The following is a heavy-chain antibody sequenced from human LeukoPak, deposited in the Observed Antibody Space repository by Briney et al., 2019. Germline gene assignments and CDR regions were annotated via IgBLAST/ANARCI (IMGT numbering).Heavy chain of an antibody. CDR3: AKKAQALRGYDILTGYYEG. CDR2: IRYDGTKT. Sequence: GGSLRLSCAASGFTFSSYGMHWVRQAPGKGLEWVAFIRYDGTKTYYADSAKGRFTITRDNSKNALYLEMNSLRAEDTALYYCAKKAQALRGYDILTGYYEGWGQGTLVTVSS. J-gene: IGHJ4*02. V-gene: IGHV3-30*02. D-gene: IGHD3-9*01. CDR1: GFTFSSYG.